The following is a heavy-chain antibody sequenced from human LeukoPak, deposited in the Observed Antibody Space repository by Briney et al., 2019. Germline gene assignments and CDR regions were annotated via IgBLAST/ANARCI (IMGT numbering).Heavy chain of an antibody. CDR3: AKADRKDSGSYQPYFDY. CDR1: GFTFSSYA. V-gene: IGHV3-23*01. D-gene: IGHD1-26*01. J-gene: IGHJ4*02. CDR2: ISGSGGST. Sequence: PGGSLRLSCAASGFTFSSYAMSWVRQAPGKGLEWVSAISGSGGSTYYADSVKGRFTISRDNSKNTLYLQMNSLRAEDTAVYYCAKADRKDSGSYQPYFDYWGQGTLVTVSS.